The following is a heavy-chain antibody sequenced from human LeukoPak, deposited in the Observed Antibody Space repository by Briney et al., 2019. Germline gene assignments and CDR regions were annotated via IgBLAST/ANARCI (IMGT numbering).Heavy chain of an antibody. Sequence: GGSLRLSCAASGFTFSSYAMSWVRQAPGKGLEWVSAISGSGGSTYYADSVKGRLTISRDNSKNTLYLQMNSLRAEDTAVYYCAKGHRGYSYGYDIWGQGTMVTVSS. CDR1: GFTFSSYA. CDR3: AKGHRGYSYGYDI. D-gene: IGHD5-18*01. CDR2: ISGSGGST. J-gene: IGHJ3*02. V-gene: IGHV3-23*01.